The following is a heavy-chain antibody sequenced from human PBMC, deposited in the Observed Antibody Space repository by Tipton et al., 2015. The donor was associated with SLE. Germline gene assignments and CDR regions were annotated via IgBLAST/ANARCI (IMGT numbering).Heavy chain of an antibody. CDR3: ATRSLAARSRWFDP. V-gene: IGHV4-61*01. Sequence: TLSLTCTVSGCSVSSGSYYWSWIRQPPGKGLEWVGYIYYSGSTNYNPSPKSRVTISVDTSKNQFSLKLSSVTAADTAVYYCATRSLAARSRWFDPWGQGTLVTVSS. CDR2: IYYSGST. CDR1: GCSVSSGSYY. D-gene: IGHD6-6*01. J-gene: IGHJ5*02.